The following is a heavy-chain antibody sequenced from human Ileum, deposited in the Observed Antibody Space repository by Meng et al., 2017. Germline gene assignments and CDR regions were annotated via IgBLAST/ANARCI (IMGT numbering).Heavy chain of an antibody. CDR2: MSPESGET. CDR3: ARGIIGGVDY. J-gene: IGHJ4*02. V-gene: IGHV1-8*01. CDR1: GNTFTTLH. Sequence: ASVKVSCKASGNTFTTLHINWVRQATGQGPEWMGWMSPESGETAYAQKFQGRVTMTSDTSISTAYMELSSLTSEDSAVYYCARGIIGGVDYWGQGTLVTVSS. D-gene: IGHD2-21*01.